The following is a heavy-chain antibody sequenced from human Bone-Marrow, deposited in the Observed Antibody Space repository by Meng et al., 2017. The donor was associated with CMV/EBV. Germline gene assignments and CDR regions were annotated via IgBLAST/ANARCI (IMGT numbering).Heavy chain of an antibody. CDR2: IYHSGST. CDR1: GGSISSSNW. J-gene: IGHJ4*02. Sequence: VSGGSISSSNWWSWVRQPPGKGLEWIGEIYHSGSTNYNPSLKSRVAISVDKSKNQFSLKLSSVTAADTAVYYCARQGSSGYLRLFDYWGQGTLVTVSS. D-gene: IGHD3-22*01. CDR3: ARQGSSGYLRLFDY. V-gene: IGHV4-4*02.